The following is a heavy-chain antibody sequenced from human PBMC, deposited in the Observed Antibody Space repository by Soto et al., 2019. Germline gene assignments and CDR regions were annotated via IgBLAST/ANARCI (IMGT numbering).Heavy chain of an antibody. D-gene: IGHD5-12*01. CDR2: IYHSGST. CDR3: ARGHSGYDYPDY. J-gene: IGHJ4*02. Sequence: PSETLSLTCAVSGGSISSGGYSWRWIRQPPGKGLEWIGYIYHSGSTYYNPSLKSRVTISVDRSKNQFSLKLSSVTAADTAVYYCARGHSGYDYPDYWGQGTLVTVSS. CDR1: GGSISSGGYS. V-gene: IGHV4-30-2*01.